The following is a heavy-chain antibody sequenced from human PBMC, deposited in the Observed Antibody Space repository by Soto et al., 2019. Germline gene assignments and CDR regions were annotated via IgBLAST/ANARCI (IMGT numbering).Heavy chain of an antibody. J-gene: IGHJ6*02. CDR1: GFTFNTYP. Sequence: EVQLLQSGGGFRPPGGSVRLSCATSGFTFNTYPMTWVRQAPGKGLEWVASISSTAGRTSSYADSVKGRFAISRDFSDNSVYLEMNNLRVDDTAVYFCSKGVLSFHYGMEVWGQGTTVTVSS. V-gene: IGHV3-23*01. CDR3: SKGVLSFHYGMEV. D-gene: IGHD3-10*01. CDR2: ISSTAGRTS.